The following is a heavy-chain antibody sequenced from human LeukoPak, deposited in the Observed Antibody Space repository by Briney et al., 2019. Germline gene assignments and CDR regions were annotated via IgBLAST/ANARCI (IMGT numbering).Heavy chain of an antibody. CDR3: ARELRGYSLFDY. Sequence: PGGSLRLSGVASGFTFSSSDMNWVRQAPGKGLDWVSYISSSSRTIYYAGSVKGRFTISRDNAKNSLYLQMNSLRAEDTAVYYCARELRGYSLFDYWGQGTLVTVSS. CDR1: GFTFSSSD. V-gene: IGHV3-48*01. CDR2: ISSSSRTI. D-gene: IGHD5-24*01. J-gene: IGHJ4*02.